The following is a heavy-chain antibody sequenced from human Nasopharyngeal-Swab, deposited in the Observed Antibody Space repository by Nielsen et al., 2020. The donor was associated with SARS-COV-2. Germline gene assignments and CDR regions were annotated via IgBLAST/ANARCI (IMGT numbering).Heavy chain of an antibody. V-gene: IGHV3-30-3*01. Sequence: GGSLRLSCAASGFTFSSYAMHWVRQAPGKGLEWVAVISYDGSNKYYADSVKGRFTISRDNSKNTLYLQMNSLRAEDPAVYYCARHRTVTTRRGDGMDVWGQGTTVTVSS. CDR3: ARHRTVTTRRGDGMDV. CDR2: ISYDGSNK. J-gene: IGHJ6*02. D-gene: IGHD4-17*01. CDR1: GFTFSSYA.